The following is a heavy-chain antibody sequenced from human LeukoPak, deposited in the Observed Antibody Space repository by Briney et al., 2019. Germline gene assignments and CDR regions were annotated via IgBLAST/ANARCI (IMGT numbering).Heavy chain of an antibody. J-gene: IGHJ4*02. CDR2: ISPFNGNT. V-gene: IGHV1-18*01. Sequence: ASVKVSCEASGYTFTKYAINWVRQAPGQELKWMGWISPFNGNTDYAQTLQGRVTMTADTYTSTAYIELRSLTSDDTAVYYCTRHPELARNAYHYFDYWGQGSLVTVSS. D-gene: IGHD3-16*01. CDR1: GYTFTKYA. CDR3: TRHPELARNAYHYFDY.